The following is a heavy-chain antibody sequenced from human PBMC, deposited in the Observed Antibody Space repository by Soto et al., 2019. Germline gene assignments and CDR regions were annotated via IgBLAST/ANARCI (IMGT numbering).Heavy chain of an antibody. V-gene: IGHV4-59*08. CDR2: IYYSGST. J-gene: IGHJ4*02. Sequence: SETLSLTCTVSGGSISSYYWSWFRQPPGKGLEWIGCIYYSGSTNYNPSLKSRVTISVDTSKNQFSLKLSSVTAADTAVYYCARRYSSSFDYWGQGTLVTVSS. D-gene: IGHD6-13*01. CDR1: GGSISSYY. CDR3: ARRYSSSFDY.